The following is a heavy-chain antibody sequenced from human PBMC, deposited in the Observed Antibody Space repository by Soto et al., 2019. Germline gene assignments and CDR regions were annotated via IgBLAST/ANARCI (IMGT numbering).Heavy chain of an antibody. D-gene: IGHD3-10*01. CDR2: IYYSGTT. Sequence: SETLSLTCTVSGDSISSGDYYWSWIRQPPGKDLEWIGYIYYSGTTYYNPSLGSRIIISVDTSNNQFSLKRSCLTVAVTAVYYCAGAYSYGSGRFDYWGQGNLVTVSS. J-gene: IGHJ4*02. CDR1: GDSISSGDYY. CDR3: AGAYSYGSGRFDY. V-gene: IGHV4-30-4*02.